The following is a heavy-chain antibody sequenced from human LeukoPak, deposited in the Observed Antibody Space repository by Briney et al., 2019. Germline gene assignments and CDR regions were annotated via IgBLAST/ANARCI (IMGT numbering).Heavy chain of an antibody. CDR1: GFTFSRYA. V-gene: IGHV3-64D*09. CDR3: VKDVGGSYAFDY. Sequence: GGSLRLSCSASGFTFSRYAMHWVGQAPGKGLEYVSGINDNGGRTHYGDSVKGRFSISRDNSKNTLHLQMSTLRAEDTALYYCVKDVGGSYAFDYWGQGILVTVAS. J-gene: IGHJ4*02. D-gene: IGHD1-26*01. CDR2: INDNGGRT.